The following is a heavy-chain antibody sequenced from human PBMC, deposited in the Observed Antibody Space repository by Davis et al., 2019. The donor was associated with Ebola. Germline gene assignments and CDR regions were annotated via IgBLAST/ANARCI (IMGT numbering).Heavy chain of an antibody. D-gene: IGHD3-3*01. CDR1: GYTFTSYY. V-gene: IGHV1-46*01. J-gene: IGHJ5*02. Sequence: AASVKVSCKASGYTFTSYYMHWERQAPGQGVEWMGIINPSGGSTSYAQKFQGRVTMTRDTSTSTVYMELSSRRSEDTAVYYSARGLRFLEWGWFDPWGQGTLVTVSS. CDR3: ARGLRFLEWGWFDP. CDR2: INPSGGST.